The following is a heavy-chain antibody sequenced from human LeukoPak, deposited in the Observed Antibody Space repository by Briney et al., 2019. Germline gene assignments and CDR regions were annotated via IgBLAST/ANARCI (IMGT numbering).Heavy chain of an antibody. Sequence: GGSLRLSCAASGFTFSTYSMHWVRQAPGKGLEWVSSIRSGGNYINYADSVKGRFTISRDDAKNSLYLQMNSLRAEDTAVYYCARDGIFDFWGQGTLVTVSS. J-gene: IGHJ4*02. CDR2: IRSGGNYI. CDR1: GFTFSTYS. V-gene: IGHV3-21*01. CDR3: ARDGIFDF.